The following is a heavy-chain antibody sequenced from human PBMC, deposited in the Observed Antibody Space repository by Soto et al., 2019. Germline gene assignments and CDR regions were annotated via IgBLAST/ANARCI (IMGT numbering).Heavy chain of an antibody. CDR1: GGSFSGYY. CDR3: ARARGIAARSLNYYYGMDV. V-gene: IGHV4-34*01. J-gene: IGHJ6*02. D-gene: IGHD6-6*01. CDR2: INHSGST. Sequence: SETLSLTCAVYGGSFSGYYWSWIRQPPGKGLEWIGEINHSGSTNYNPSLKSRVTISVDTSKNQFSLKLSSVTAADTAVYYCARARGIAARSLNYYYGMDVWGQGTTVTVSS.